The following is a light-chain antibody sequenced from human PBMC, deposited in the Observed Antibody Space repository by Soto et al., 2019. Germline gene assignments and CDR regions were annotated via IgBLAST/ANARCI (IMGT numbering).Light chain of an antibody. CDR3: QQYSRSPLT. V-gene: IGKV3-20*01. Sequence: EIALTQSPDTLSLSPGERATLSYRASESVGSSYVAWYQKKPGQAPRLLIYGASSRASGIPNRFSGSGSGTDFTLTIGRLEPEDFAVYYCQQYSRSPLTFGGGTKVDIK. CDR1: ESVGSSY. CDR2: GAS. J-gene: IGKJ4*01.